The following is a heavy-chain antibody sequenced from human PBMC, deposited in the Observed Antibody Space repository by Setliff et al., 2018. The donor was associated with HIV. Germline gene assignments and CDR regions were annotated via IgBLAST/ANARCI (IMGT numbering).Heavy chain of an antibody. CDR3: ARPWYQLLLGAFDI. Sequence: PSETLSLTCTVSGGSISSYYWSWIRQPPGKGLEWIGYIYTSGSTNYNPSLKSRVTISVDTSKNQFSLKLSSVTAADTAVYYCARPWYQLLLGAFDIWGQGTMVTVSS. J-gene: IGHJ3*02. CDR2: IYTSGST. CDR1: GGSISSYY. V-gene: IGHV4-4*08. D-gene: IGHD2-2*01.